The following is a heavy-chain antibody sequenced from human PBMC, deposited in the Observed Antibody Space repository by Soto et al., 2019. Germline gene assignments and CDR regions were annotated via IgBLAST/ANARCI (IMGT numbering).Heavy chain of an antibody. D-gene: IGHD3-9*01. V-gene: IGHV1-69*13. CDR2: IIPIFGTA. CDR3: ARGPGSRGPLRYFDWLCY. J-gene: IGHJ4*02. CDR1: GCTFSSYA. Sequence: GASVKVSCKASGCTFSSYAISWVRQAPGQGLEWMGGIIPIFGTANYAQKFQGRVTITADESTSTAYMELSSLRSEDTAVYYCARGPGSRGPLRYFDWLCYWGQGTLVTVSS.